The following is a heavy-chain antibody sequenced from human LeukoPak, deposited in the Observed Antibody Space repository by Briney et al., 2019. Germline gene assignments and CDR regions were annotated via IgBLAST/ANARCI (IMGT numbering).Heavy chain of an antibody. CDR1: GFTFSSYS. V-gene: IGHV3-30*02. J-gene: IGHJ5*02. CDR2: IRYDGSNK. CDR3: AKDLASIVVVPAASGDWFDP. Sequence: GGSLRLSCAASGFTFSSYSMNWVRQAPGKGLEWVAFIRYDGSNKYYADSVKGRFTISRDNSKNTLYLQMNSLRAEDTAVYYCAKDLASIVVVPAASGDWFDPWGQGTLVTVSS. D-gene: IGHD2-2*01.